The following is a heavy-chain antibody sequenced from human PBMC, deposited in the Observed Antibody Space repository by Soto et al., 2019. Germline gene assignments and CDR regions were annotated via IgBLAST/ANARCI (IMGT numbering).Heavy chain of an antibody. CDR2: IYYTGTT. V-gene: IGHV4-30-2*01. J-gene: IGHJ6*02. D-gene: IGHD3-10*01. CDR3: ARAPPGPSPRWDV. Sequence: QVVLQESGSGLVKPSQTLSLTCAVSGGSMSRGGHSWSWIRQPPGKGLEWIGFIYYTGTTYYNPSLTSRATLSVHRSKHQFSLNLTSVPAADTAMHYCARAPPGPSPRWDVWGQGTTVTASS. CDR1: GGSMSRGGHS.